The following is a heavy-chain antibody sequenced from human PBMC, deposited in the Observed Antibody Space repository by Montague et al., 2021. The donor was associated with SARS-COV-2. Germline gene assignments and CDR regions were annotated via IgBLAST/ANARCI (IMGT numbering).Heavy chain of an antibody. CDR3: ARDSRAEAAATNSLPSAFDY. V-gene: IGHV4-4*02. CDR2: NYHSGST. CDR1: GGSISSSDW. J-gene: IGHJ4*02. Sequence: SETLSLTCGVSGGSISSSDWWSLVRQPPGKGLEWIGENYHSGSTNYNPSLNSRVTISMDKSKNQFSLKVSSVTAADTAVYYCARDSRAEAAATNSLPSAFDYWGQGTLVTVSS. D-gene: IGHD6-13*01.